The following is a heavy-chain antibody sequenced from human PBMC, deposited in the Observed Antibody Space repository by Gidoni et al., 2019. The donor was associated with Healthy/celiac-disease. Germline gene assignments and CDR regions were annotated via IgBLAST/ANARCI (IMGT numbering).Heavy chain of an antibody. D-gene: IGHD3-10*01. CDR2: ISSNGGST. CDR1: GSTSSSYA. J-gene: IGHJ4*02. Sequence: EVQLVESGGGLVQPGGSLRLSCPAPGSTSSSYAMHWVRQAPGKGLEYVSAISSNGGSTYYANSVKGRFTISRDNSKNTLYLQMGSLRAEDMAVYYCARGDSTMVREKLFDYWGQGTLVTVSS. V-gene: IGHV3-64*01. CDR3: ARGDSTMVREKLFDY.